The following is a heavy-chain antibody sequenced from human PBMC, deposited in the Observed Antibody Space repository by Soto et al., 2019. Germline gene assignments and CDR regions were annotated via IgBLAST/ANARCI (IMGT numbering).Heavy chain of an antibody. V-gene: IGHV3-30*18. CDR2: ISYDGSNK. D-gene: IGHD3-3*02. Sequence: QVQLVESGGGVVQPGRSLRLSCAASVFTFSSYGMHWVRQAPGKGLEWVALISYDGSNKYYVDSVKGRFTISRDNSKNTLFLQMNRLRAGHTAVYYCDKDRLRGAFLNPATTNCMDVWGQGTPVTVSS. CDR1: VFTFSSYG. CDR3: DKDRLRGAFLNPATTNCMDV. J-gene: IGHJ6*02.